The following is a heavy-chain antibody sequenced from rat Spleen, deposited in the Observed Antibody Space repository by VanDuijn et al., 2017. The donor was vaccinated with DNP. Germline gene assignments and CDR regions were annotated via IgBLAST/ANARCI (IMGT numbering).Heavy chain of an antibody. CDR2: ISSGGST. CDR1: GFSLTSYG. Sequence: QVQLKESGPGLVQPSQTLSLTCTVSGFSLTSYGVSWVRQPPGKGLEWIAAISSGGSTDYNSALKSRLSISRDTSKSQVLLKMSSLQTEDTGMYFCASGNNFGVAYWGQGTLVTVSS. D-gene: IGHD1-10*01. J-gene: IGHJ3*01. CDR3: ASGNNFGVAY. V-gene: IGHV2S12*01.